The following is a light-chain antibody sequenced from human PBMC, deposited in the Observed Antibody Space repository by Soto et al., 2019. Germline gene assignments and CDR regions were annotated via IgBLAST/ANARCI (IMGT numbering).Light chain of an antibody. CDR3: QQYSSSPRT. V-gene: IGKV3-20*01. CDR1: QSVSSSY. CDR2: GAS. J-gene: IGKJ1*01. Sequence: ETVLTPSPGTLSLSPVERATLSCRASQSVSSSYLAWYQQKPGQAPSLLMYGASRRATGIPERFSGSGSGTDFTLTISRLEPEDFAVYYCQQYSSSPRTFGQGTKVDI.